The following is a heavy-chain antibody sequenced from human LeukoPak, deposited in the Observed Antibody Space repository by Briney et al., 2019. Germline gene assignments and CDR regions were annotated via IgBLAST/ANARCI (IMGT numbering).Heavy chain of an antibody. CDR2: KYARGSS. CDR1: GGSISNYY. CDR3: ARGRYCSADICTGGDSFDI. J-gene: IGHJ3*02. D-gene: IGHD2-15*01. Sequence: PSETLSLTCTASGGSISNYYWSWIRQPAGKGLEWIGRKYARGSSNYNPPVQSRVTMSVDTSKNQFSLKLRSVTAADTAVYYCARGRYCSADICTGGDSFDIWGQGTMVSVSP. V-gene: IGHV4-4*07.